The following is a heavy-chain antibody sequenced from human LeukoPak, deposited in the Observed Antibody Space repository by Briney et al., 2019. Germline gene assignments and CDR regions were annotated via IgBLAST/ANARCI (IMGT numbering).Heavy chain of an antibody. V-gene: IGHV1-24*01. CDR2: FDPEDGET. D-gene: IGHD5-18*01. Sequence: VSVNVSCKVSGYTLTELSMHWVRQAHGQGLEWMGGFDPEDGETIYAQKFQGRVTMTEDTSTDTAYMELSSLRSEDTAVYYCATAGYSYGYPPYFDYWGQGTLVTVSS. J-gene: IGHJ4*02. CDR1: GYTLTELS. CDR3: ATAGYSYGYPPYFDY.